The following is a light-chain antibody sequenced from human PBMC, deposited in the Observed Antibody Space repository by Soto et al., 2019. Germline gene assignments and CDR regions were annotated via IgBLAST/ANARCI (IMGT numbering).Light chain of an antibody. V-gene: IGLV2-14*01. J-gene: IGLJ2*01. Sequence: QSALTQPASVSGSPGQSITISCTGTSSDVGGYNYVSWYQQHPGKAPKLMIYDVSNRPSGVSNRFSGSKSGNTASLTISGLQAEDEAAYYCRSYPRSSPPSVGGGAKVTVL. CDR3: RSYPRSSPPS. CDR1: SSDVGGYNY. CDR2: DVS.